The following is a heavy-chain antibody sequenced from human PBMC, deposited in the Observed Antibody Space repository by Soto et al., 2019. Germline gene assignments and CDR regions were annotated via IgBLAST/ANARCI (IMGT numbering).Heavy chain of an antibody. J-gene: IGHJ4*02. CDR2: IVVGSGNI. V-gene: IGHV1-58*01. CDR1: GFTFTSSA. Sequence: ASVKVSCKASGFTFTSSAVQWVRQARGQRLEWIGWIVVGSGNINYAQKFQERVTITRDMSTSTAYMELSSLRSEGTAVYYCAAEHYYDSSGPSPLAYWGQGTLVTVSS. CDR3: AAEHYYDSSGPSPLAY. D-gene: IGHD3-22*01.